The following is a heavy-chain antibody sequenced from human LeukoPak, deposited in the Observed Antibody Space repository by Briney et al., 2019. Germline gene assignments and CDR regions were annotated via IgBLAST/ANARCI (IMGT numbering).Heavy chain of an antibody. Sequence: GGSLRLSCAASGFTFSDYYMSWIRQAPGKGLEWVSYISSSGSTIYYADSVKGRFTISRDNAKNSLYPQMNSLRAEDTAVYYCARDGYDSLNWFDPWGQGTLVTVSS. CDR3: ARDGYDSLNWFDP. D-gene: IGHD5-12*01. J-gene: IGHJ5*02. CDR1: GFTFSDYY. CDR2: ISSSGSTI. V-gene: IGHV3-11*01.